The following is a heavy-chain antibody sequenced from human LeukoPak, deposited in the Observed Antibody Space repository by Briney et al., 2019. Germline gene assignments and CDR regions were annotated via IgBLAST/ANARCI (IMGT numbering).Heavy chain of an antibody. J-gene: IGHJ4*02. CDR3: ARARHVGATSRY. CDR2: INPNSGGT. Sequence: ASVKVSCKASGYTFTGYYMHWVRQAPGQGLEWMGWINPNSGGTNYAQKLQGRVTMTTDTSTSTAYMELRSLRSDDTAVYYCARARHVGATSRYWGQGTLVTVSS. CDR1: GYTFTGYY. V-gene: IGHV1-2*02. D-gene: IGHD1-26*01.